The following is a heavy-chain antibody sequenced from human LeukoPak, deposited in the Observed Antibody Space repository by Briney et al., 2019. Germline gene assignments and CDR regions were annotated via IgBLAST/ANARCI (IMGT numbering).Heavy chain of an antibody. CDR1: GGSFSGYY. CDR2: INHSGST. J-gene: IGHJ2*01. CDR3: ARKSKSSSSANYWYFDL. D-gene: IGHD6-6*01. V-gene: IGHV4-34*01. Sequence: KPSETLSLTCAVYGGSFSGYYWSWIRQPPGKGLEWIGEINHSGSTNYNPSLKSRVTISVDTSKNQFSLKLSSVTAADTAVYYCARKSKSSSSANYWYFDLWGRGTLVTVYS.